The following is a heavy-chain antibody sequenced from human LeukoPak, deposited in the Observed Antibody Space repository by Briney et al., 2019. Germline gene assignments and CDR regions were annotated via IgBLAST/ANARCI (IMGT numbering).Heavy chain of an antibody. Sequence: SETLSLTCTVSGGSISSYYWSWIRQPPGKGLEWIGYIYYSGSTNYNPSLESRVTISVDTSKNQFSLKLSSVTAADTAVYYCARAPPFGAFDIWGQGTMVTVSS. D-gene: IGHD3-16*01. J-gene: IGHJ3*02. CDR1: GGSISSYY. CDR3: ARAPPFGAFDI. CDR2: IYYSGST. V-gene: IGHV4-59*01.